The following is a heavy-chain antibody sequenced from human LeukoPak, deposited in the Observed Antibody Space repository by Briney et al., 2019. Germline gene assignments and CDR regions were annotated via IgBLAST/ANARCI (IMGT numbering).Heavy chain of an antibody. D-gene: IGHD3-10*01. CDR2: INTNTGNP. V-gene: IGHV7-4-1*02. J-gene: IGHJ4*02. Sequence: GASVEVSCKGSGYHFAGPSINWVRQAPGQGLEWMGYINTNTGNPTYAQGFTGRFVFSLDTSVSTTYLQINNLQPEDTAVYFCARDMAFIRFDSWGQGTLVTVSS. CDR1: GYHFAGPS. CDR3: ARDMAFIRFDS.